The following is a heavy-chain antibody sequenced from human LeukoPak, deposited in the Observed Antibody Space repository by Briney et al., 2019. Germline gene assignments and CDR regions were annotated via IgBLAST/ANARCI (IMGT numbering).Heavy chain of an antibody. J-gene: IGHJ2*01. Sequence: SETLSLTCTVSGGSISSGGYYWNWIRQHPGKGLEWIGYIHYSGSTYYNPSLKSRVTISVDTSKNQFSLKLSSVTAADTAVYYCARARGSKNWYFDLWGRGTLVTVSS. CDR2: IHYSGST. CDR3: ARARGSKNWYFDL. V-gene: IGHV4-31*03. CDR1: GGSISSGGYY. D-gene: IGHD3-10*01.